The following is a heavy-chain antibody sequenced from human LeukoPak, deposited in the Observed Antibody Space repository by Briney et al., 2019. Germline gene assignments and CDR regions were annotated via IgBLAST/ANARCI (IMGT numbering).Heavy chain of an antibody. V-gene: IGHV3-33*06. CDR1: GFTFSSYG. CDR3: AKSNCGGDCFDY. Sequence: GRSLRLSCAASGFTFSSYGMHWVRQAPGKGLEWVAVIWYDGSNKYYADSVKGRFTISRDNSKNTLYLQMNSLRAEDTAVYNCAKSNCGGDCFDYWGQGTLVTVSS. CDR2: IWYDGSNK. J-gene: IGHJ4*02. D-gene: IGHD2-21*01.